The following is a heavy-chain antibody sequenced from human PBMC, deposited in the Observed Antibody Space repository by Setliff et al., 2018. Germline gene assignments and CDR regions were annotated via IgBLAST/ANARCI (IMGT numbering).Heavy chain of an antibody. CDR1: GYTFTSYG. J-gene: IGHJ5*02. V-gene: IGHV1-18*01. CDR3: ARDPSLYCSSTSCSPHWFDP. Sequence: ASVKVSCKASGYTFTSYGISWVRQAPGQGLEWMGWISAYNGNTNYAQKRQGRVTMTTDTSTSTAYMELRSLRSDDTAVYYCARDPSLYCSSTSCSPHWFDPWGQGTLVTVSS. CDR2: ISAYNGNT. D-gene: IGHD2-2*01.